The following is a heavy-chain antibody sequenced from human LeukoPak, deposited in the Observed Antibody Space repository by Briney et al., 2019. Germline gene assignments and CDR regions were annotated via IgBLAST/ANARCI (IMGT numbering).Heavy chain of an antibody. CDR2: VKQDGSEK. J-gene: IGHJ6*04. V-gene: IGHV3-7*01. D-gene: IGHD3-10*02. CDR1: GFTFSSYG. CDR3: AELGITMIGGV. Sequence: GGTLRLSCSASGFTFSSYGMSWVRQAPGKGLEWVANVKQDGSEKYSVDSVKGRFTISRDNAKNSVYLQMNSLRAEDTAVYYCAELGITMIGGVWGKGTTVTISS.